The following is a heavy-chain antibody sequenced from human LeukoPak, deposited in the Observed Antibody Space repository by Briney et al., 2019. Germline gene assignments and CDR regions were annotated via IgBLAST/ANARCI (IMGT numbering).Heavy chain of an antibody. CDR1: GYTLTELS. V-gene: IGHV1-24*01. J-gene: IGHJ4*02. CDR3: ATPTTIFGVVTRFDY. CDR2: FDPEDGET. Sequence: ASVKVSCKVSGYTLTELSMHWVRQAPGKGLEWMGGFDPEDGETIYAQKFQGRVTMTEDTSTDTAYMELSSLRSEDTAVYYCATPTTIFGVVTRFDYWGQGTLVTVSS. D-gene: IGHD3-3*01.